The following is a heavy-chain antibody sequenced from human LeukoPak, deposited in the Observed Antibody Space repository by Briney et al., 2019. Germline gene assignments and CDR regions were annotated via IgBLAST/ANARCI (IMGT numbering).Heavy chain of an antibody. Sequence: PGGSLRLSCAASGFTFNGFWMSWVRRAPGKGLEWVANIKQDGSDIYYLGSVRGRFTISRDNAMNSLCLQMNSLRAEDTAVYYCTRDALYGDPSYYYMDVWGKGTTVTVSS. J-gene: IGHJ6*03. CDR1: GFTFNGFW. CDR2: IKQDGSDI. CDR3: TRDALYGDPSYYYMDV. D-gene: IGHD4-17*01. V-gene: IGHV3-7*01.